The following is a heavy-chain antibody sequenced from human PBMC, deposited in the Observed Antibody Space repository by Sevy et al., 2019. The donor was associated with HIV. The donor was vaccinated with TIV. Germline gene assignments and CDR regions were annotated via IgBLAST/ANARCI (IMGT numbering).Heavy chain of an antibody. CDR3: ARDNLHDDSSGFSAGFDY. CDR1: GFTFSSYA. Sequence: GGSLRLSCAASGFTFSSYAMHWVRQAPGKGLEWVAVISYHGSNKYYADSVKGRFTISRDNSKNTLYLQMNSLRAEDKPVYYCARDNLHDDSSGFSAGFDYWGQGTLVTVSS. J-gene: IGHJ4*02. D-gene: IGHD3-22*01. CDR2: ISYHGSNK. V-gene: IGHV3-30-3*01.